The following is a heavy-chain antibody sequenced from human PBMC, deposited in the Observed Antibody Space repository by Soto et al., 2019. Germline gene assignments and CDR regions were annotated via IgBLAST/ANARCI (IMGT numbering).Heavy chain of an antibody. CDR1: GYSFPSYL. Sequence: GDSLKISCKCSGYSFPSYLIAWVRQMPGKGLEWMGTIYPGDSNTNYSPSFQGHVTISADKSISTAYLQWSSLKASDTAMYYCARRAGSGWYYYYYGMDVWGQGTTVNVS. CDR2: IYPGDSNT. J-gene: IGHJ6*02. CDR3: ARRAGSGWYYYYYGMDV. D-gene: IGHD6-19*01. V-gene: IGHV5-51*01.